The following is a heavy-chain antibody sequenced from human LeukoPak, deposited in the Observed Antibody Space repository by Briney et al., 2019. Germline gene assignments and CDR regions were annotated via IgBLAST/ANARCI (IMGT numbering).Heavy chain of an antibody. V-gene: IGHV4-4*02. CDR3: ARGYGPGSYYHY. CDR2: IYHSGST. Sequence: PSETLSLTCAVSGVSISYSYWWTWVRQPPGKGLEWIGEIYHSGSTNYNSSLKSRVTMSVDKSKNQFSLMLSSVTAADTAVYYCARGYGPGSYYHYWGQGTLVTVSS. CDR1: GVSISYSYW. D-gene: IGHD3-10*01. J-gene: IGHJ4*02.